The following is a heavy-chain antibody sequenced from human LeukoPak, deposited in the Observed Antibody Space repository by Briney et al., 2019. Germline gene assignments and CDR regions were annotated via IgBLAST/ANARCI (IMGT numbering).Heavy chain of an antibody. CDR3: AKDQGVYGSGTVAFDI. V-gene: IGHV3-30-3*01. CDR1: GFTFSSYA. J-gene: IGHJ3*02. D-gene: IGHD3-10*01. Sequence: PGRSLRLSCAASGFTFSSYAMHWVRQAPGKGLEWVAVISYDGSNKYYADSVKGRFTISRDNSKNTLYLRMNSLRAEDTALYYCAKDQGVYGSGTVAFDIWGQGTMVTVSS. CDR2: ISYDGSNK.